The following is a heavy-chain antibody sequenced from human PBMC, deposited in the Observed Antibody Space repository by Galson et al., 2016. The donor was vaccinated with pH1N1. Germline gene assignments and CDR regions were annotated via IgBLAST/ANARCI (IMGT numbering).Heavy chain of an antibody. CDR2: SVPVFGPA. V-gene: IGHV1-69*05. J-gene: IGHJ4*02. D-gene: IGHD3-16*01. Sequence: SVKVSCKASGGSLSTYPISWVRQAPGLGLEWMGRSVPVFGPAKYSPRFQGRVAISRDESASTVYMELTSLTAEDTGIYYCAKDRTVDYGQSPPFFESWGQGTLVSVSS. CDR1: GGSLSTYP. CDR3: AKDRTVDYGQSPPFFES.